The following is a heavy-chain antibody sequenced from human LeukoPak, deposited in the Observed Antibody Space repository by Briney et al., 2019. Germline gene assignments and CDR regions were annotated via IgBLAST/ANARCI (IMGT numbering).Heavy chain of an antibody. CDR1: GGSFSGYY. Sequence: SETLSLTCAVYGGSFSGYYWSWIRQPPGKGLEWIGEINHSGSTNCNPSLKSRVTISVDTSKNQFSLKLSSVTAADTAVYYCARGKIQLWRRPDAFDIWGQGTMVTVSS. D-gene: IGHD5-18*01. J-gene: IGHJ3*02. CDR3: ARGKIQLWRRPDAFDI. CDR2: INHSGST. V-gene: IGHV4-34*01.